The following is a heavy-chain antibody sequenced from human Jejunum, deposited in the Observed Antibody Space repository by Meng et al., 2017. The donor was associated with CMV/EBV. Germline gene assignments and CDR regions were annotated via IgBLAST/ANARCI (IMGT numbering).Heavy chain of an antibody. CDR1: SFDSYT. Sequence: SFDSYTISWVRQAPGQRLEWMGAITPFVGLPAYAQKFQGSVTVFTTESKSTVYMDLRSLRSGDTAVYYCVREAWTPRSGRLYYFDLWGQGTLVTVSS. CDR3: VREAWTPRSGRLYYFDL. D-gene: IGHD3/OR15-3a*01. V-gene: IGHV1-69*16. J-gene: IGHJ4*02. CDR2: ITPFVGLP.